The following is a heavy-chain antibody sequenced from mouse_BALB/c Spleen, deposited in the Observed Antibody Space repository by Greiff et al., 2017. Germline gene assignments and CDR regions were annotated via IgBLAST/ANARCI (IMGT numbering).Heavy chain of an antibody. Sequence: VQLQQSGADLAKPGASVKMSCKASGYTFTSYWMHWVKQRPGQGLEWIGYINPSTGYTEYNQKFKDKATLTADKSSSTAYMQLSSLTSEDSAVYYCARNDGSSTLAYWGQGTLVTVSA. D-gene: IGHD1-1*01. CDR1: GYTFTSYW. CDR3: ARNDGSSTLAY. CDR2: INPSTGYT. V-gene: IGHV1-7*01. J-gene: IGHJ3*01.